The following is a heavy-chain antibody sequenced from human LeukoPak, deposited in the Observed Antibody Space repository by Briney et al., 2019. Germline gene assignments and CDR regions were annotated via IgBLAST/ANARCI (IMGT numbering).Heavy chain of an antibody. D-gene: IGHD3/OR15-3a*01. J-gene: IGHJ4*02. CDR2: INEEGGEK. V-gene: IGHV3-7*01. Sequence: SGGSLRLSCAASGFTLSNYWMRWVRQAPGKGREGVGNINEEGGEKYCVDCVKGGFTISRDNAKNSLYLQMNSLRAEDTAMYFCARDRVWTVLYWGQGTLVTVSS. CDR3: ARDRVWTVLY. CDR1: GFTLSNYW.